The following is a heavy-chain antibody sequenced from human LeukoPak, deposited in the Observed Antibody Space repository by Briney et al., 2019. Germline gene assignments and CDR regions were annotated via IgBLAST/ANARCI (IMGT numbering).Heavy chain of an antibody. CDR3: ARETIWFGELSADY. Sequence: ASVKASCKASGYTFTSYGISWVRQAPGQGLEWMGWISAYNGNTNYAQKLQGRVTMTTDTSTSTAYMELRSLRSDDTAVYYCARETIWFGELSADYWGQGTLVTVSS. CDR1: GYTFTSYG. J-gene: IGHJ4*02. V-gene: IGHV1-18*01. D-gene: IGHD3-10*01. CDR2: ISAYNGNT.